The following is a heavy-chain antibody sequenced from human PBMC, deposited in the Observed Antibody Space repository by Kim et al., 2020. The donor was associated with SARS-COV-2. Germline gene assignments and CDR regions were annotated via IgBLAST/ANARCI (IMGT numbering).Heavy chain of an antibody. Sequence: SETLSLTCTVSGGSISSSSYYWGWIRQSPGKGLEWIGSIYYSGSTYYNPSLKSRVTISVDTSKNQFSLKLSSVTAADTAVYYCARQHSERSSIIAAARSIDYWGQGTLVTVSS. J-gene: IGHJ4*02. CDR3: ARQHSERSSIIAAARSIDY. CDR1: GGSISSSSYY. CDR2: IYYSGST. D-gene: IGHD6-13*01. V-gene: IGHV4-39*01.